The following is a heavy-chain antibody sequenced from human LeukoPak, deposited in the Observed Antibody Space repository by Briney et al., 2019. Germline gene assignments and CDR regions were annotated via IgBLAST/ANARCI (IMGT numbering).Heavy chain of an antibody. CDR1: GFTFRDYY. Sequence: GGSLRLSCAASGFTFRDYYMTWIRQAPGKGLEWVAYISNTDDTIYCGDSVKGRFTISRDNAKGLLYLQMNSLRVEDTAVYYCARASPGTPQYWGQGTLVTVSS. CDR2: ISNTDDTI. J-gene: IGHJ4*02. CDR3: ARASPGTPQY. V-gene: IGHV3-11*01. D-gene: IGHD3-10*01.